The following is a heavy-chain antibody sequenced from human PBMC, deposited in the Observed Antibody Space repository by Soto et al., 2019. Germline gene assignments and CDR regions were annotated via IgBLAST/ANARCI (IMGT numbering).Heavy chain of an antibody. Sequence: GASVKVSCKASGGTFSSYAISWVRQAPGQGLEWMGGIIPIFGTANYAQKFQGRVAITADESTSTAYMELSSLRSEDTAVYYCARWVGATTIWFDPWGQGTLVTVSS. J-gene: IGHJ5*02. CDR2: IIPIFGTA. CDR1: GGTFSSYA. CDR3: ARWVGATTIWFDP. D-gene: IGHD1-26*01. V-gene: IGHV1-69*13.